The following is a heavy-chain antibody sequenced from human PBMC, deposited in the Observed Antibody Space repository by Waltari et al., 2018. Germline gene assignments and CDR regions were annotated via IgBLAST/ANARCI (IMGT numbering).Heavy chain of an antibody. V-gene: IGHV4-34*01. D-gene: IGHD3-10*01. Sequence: QVQLQQWGAGLLKPSETLSLTCTVHGGSFSQSYWSWIRQPPGKGLQWIGEIKNSGISKYDPSLKGRVTISVDTPKNQLSLEMSSVTAADTAVYYCARGLYQYGSGHYYGYWGQGALVTVSS. J-gene: IGHJ4*02. CDR2: IKNSGIS. CDR1: GGSFSQSY. CDR3: ARGLYQYGSGHYYGY.